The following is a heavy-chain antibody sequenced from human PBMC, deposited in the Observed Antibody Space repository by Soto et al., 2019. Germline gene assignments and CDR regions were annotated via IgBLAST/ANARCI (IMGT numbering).Heavy chain of an antibody. CDR3: FLWDILTGYYNRGIKNDAFDI. Sequence: QLQLQESGPGLVKPSETLSLTCTVSGGSISSSSYYWGWIRQPPGKGLEWIGSIYYSGSTYYNPSLKSRVTISVDTSKNQFSLKLSSVTAADTAVYYCFLWDILTGYYNRGIKNDAFDIWGQGTMVTVSS. CDR1: GGSISSSSYY. V-gene: IGHV4-39*01. D-gene: IGHD3-9*01. CDR2: IYYSGST. J-gene: IGHJ3*02.